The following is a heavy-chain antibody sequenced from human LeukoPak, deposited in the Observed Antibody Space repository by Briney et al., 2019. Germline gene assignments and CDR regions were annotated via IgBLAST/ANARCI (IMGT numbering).Heavy chain of an antibody. D-gene: IGHD3-3*01. J-gene: IGHJ3*02. CDR2: IYYSESA. CDR3: ARGRKRFLEWLLYPRAFDI. V-gene: IGHV4-30-4*08. Sequence: SQTLSLTCTVSGASITSGDYYWSWIRQPPGKGLEWIGYIYYSESAYYNPSLMSRLTISIDTSKNQFSLKLSSVTAADTAVYYCARGRKRFLEWLLYPRAFDIWSQGTMVTVSS. CDR1: GASITSGDYY.